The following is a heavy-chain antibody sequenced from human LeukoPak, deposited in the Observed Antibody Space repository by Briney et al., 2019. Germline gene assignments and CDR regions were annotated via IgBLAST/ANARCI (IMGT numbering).Heavy chain of an antibody. D-gene: IGHD1-26*01. CDR1: GGSLSSSGYY. Sequence: SETLSLTCTVSGGSLSSSGYYWGWIRQPPGKGLEWIGSIYYSGSTYYNPSLKSRVTISVDTSNNQFSLKLSSVTAADTAVYYCAGEPSDYYYYGMDVWGQGTTVTVSS. CDR3: AGEPSDYYYYGMDV. CDR2: IYYSGST. V-gene: IGHV4-39*01. J-gene: IGHJ6*02.